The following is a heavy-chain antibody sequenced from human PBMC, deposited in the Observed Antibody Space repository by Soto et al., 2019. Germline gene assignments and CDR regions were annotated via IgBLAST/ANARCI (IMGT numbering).Heavy chain of an antibody. CDR3: ASTPTYYYDSSASPGPGGMDV. V-gene: IGHV4-31*03. D-gene: IGHD3-22*01. Sequence: PSETLSLTCTVSGGSISSGGYYWSWIRQHPGKGLEWIGYIYYSGSTYYNPSLKSRVTISVDTSKNQFSLKLSSVTAADTAVYYCASTPTYYYDSSASPGPGGMDVWGQGTTVTVSS. CDR2: IYYSGST. J-gene: IGHJ6*02. CDR1: GGSISSGGYY.